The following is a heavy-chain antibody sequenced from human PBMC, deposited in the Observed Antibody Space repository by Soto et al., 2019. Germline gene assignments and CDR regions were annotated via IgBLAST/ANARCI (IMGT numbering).Heavy chain of an antibody. J-gene: IGHJ5*02. V-gene: IGHV3-30-3*01. D-gene: IGHD6-13*01. CDR2: ISYDGSNK. Sequence: QVQLVESGGGVVQPGRSLRLSCAASGFTFSSYAMHWVRQAPGKGLEWVAVISYDGSNKYYADSVKGRFTISRDNSKNTLDLQMSSLRAEDTAVYYCARDPTGIAAAGPNWFDPWGQGTLFTVSS. CDR1: GFTFSSYA. CDR3: ARDPTGIAAAGPNWFDP.